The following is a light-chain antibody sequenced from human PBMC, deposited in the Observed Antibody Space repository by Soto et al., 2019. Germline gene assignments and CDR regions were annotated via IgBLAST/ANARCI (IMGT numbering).Light chain of an antibody. CDR3: SSYTSSSPYV. CDR1: SSDVCGYNY. J-gene: IGLJ1*01. CDR2: EVS. V-gene: IGLV2-14*01. Sequence: QSALTQPASVSGSPGQSITISCTGTSSDVCGYNYVSWYQQHPGNAPKLMIYEVSNRPLGVSNHFSGSNSGNTASLTIYGLQAEDEAESYCSSYTSSSPYVFGTGTKLTVL.